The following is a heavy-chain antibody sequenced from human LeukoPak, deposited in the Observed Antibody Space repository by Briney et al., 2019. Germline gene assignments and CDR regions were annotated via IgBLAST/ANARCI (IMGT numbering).Heavy chain of an antibody. J-gene: IGHJ6*03. D-gene: IGHD6-13*01. CDR1: GGSINNYY. CDR2: IYTSGST. CDR3: ARDKSSWYGYYYYYMDV. Sequence: SETLSLTCTVSGGSINNYYWSWIRQPPGKGLEWIGRIYTSGSTNYNPSLKSRVTISVDTSKNQFSLKLSSVTAADTAVYYCARDKSSWYGYYYYYMDVWGKGTTVTVSS. V-gene: IGHV4-4*08.